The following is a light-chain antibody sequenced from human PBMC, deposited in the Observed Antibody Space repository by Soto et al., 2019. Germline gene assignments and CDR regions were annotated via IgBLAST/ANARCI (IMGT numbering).Light chain of an antibody. CDR1: QTVNSR. J-gene: IGKJ1*01. CDR2: HTS. V-gene: IGKV3-11*01. Sequence: EIVLTQSPATLSSSPGERATLSCRASQTVNSRLAWYQHKPGQAPRLLIYHTSNRATGIPARFSGSGSGTDFTLTISSLEPEDFAVYYCHQRQSWPRTFDQGTKVDIK. CDR3: HQRQSWPRT.